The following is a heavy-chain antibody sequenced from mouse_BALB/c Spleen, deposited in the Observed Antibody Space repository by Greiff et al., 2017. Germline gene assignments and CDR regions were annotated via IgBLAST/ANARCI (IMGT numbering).Heavy chain of an antibody. J-gene: IGHJ2*01. D-gene: IGHD2-1*01. Sequence: QVQLQQSGAELAKPGASVKMSCKASGYTFTSYWMHWVKQRPGQGLEWIGYINPSTGYTEYNQKFKDKATLTADKSSSTAYMQLSSLTSEDSAVYYCAKRYYGNYVLDYWGQGTTLTVSS. V-gene: IGHV1-7*01. CDR3: AKRYYGNYVLDY. CDR1: GYTFTSYW. CDR2: INPSTGYT.